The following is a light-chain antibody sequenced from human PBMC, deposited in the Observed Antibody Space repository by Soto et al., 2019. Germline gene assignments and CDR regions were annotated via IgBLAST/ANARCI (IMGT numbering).Light chain of an antibody. V-gene: IGKV3-20*01. CDR3: QQYGSSRT. J-gene: IGKJ1*01. CDR2: GAS. CDR1: QSVSTGY. Sequence: EIVLTQSPGTLSLSPGERVTLSCRASQSVSTGYLAWYQQKPGQAPRLLIYGASGRATGIPDRFSGSGSGTDFTLTISRLEPEDFAVYYCQQYGSSRTFGQGTKVDIK.